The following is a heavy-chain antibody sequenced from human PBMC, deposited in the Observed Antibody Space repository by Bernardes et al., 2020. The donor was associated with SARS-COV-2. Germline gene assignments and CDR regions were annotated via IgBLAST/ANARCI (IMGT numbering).Heavy chain of an antibody. CDR2: ISSSSSYI. D-gene: IGHD5-12*01. V-gene: IGHV3-21*01. CDR1: GFTFSSYS. J-gene: IGHJ4*02. Sequence: GGSLRLSCAASGFTFSSYSMNWVRQAPGKGLEWVSSISSSSSYIYYADSVKGRFTISRDNAKNSLYLQMNSLRAEDTAVYYCARKGGYDFPLDYWGQGTLVTVSS. CDR3: ARKGGYDFPLDY.